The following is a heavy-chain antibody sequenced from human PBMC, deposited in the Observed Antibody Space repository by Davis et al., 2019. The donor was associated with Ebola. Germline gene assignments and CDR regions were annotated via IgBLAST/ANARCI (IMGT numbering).Heavy chain of an antibody. J-gene: IGHJ4*02. V-gene: IGHV5-51*01. CDR1: GYSFTSYW. D-gene: IGHD6-13*01. CDR2: IYPGDSDT. CDR3: ARLWYSSSRPFDY. Sequence: KVSCKGSGYSFTSYWIGWVRQMPGKGLEWMGIIYPGDSDTRYSPSFQGQVTISADKSISTAYLQWSSLKASDTAMYYCARLWYSSSRPFDYWGQGTLVTVSS.